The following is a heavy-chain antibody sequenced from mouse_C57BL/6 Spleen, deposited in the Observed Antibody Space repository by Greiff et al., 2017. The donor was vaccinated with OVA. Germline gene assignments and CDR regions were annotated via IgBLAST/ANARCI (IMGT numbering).Heavy chain of an antibody. V-gene: IGHV1-82*01. CDR1: GYAFSSSW. Sequence: QVQLKESGPELVKPGASVKISCKASGYAFSSSWMNWVKQRPGKGLEWIGRIYPGDGDTNYNGKFKGKATLTADKSSSTAYMQLSSLTSEDSAVYFCARREVITTVVEYYAMDYWGQGTSVTVSS. CDR3: ARREVITTVVEYYAMDY. J-gene: IGHJ4*01. D-gene: IGHD1-1*01. CDR2: IYPGDGDT.